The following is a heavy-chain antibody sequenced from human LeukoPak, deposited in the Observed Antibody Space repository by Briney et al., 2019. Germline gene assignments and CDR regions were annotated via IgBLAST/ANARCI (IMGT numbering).Heavy chain of an antibody. CDR2: ISGSGGST. CDR3: ARALIVVVNYYYYGMDV. Sequence: GGSLRLSCAASGFTFSSYAMSWVRQAPGKGLEWVSAISGSGGSTYCADSVKGRFTISRDNSKNTLYLQMNSLRAEDTAVYYCARALIVVVNYYYYGMDVWGQGTTVTVSS. V-gene: IGHV3-23*01. D-gene: IGHD2-21*01. J-gene: IGHJ6*02. CDR1: GFTFSSYA.